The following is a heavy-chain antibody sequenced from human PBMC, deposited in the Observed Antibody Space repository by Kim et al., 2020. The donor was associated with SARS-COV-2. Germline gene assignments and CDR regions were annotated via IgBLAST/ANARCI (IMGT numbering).Heavy chain of an antibody. J-gene: IGHJ6*02. D-gene: IGHD6-19*01. CDR3: ARGVAVAGRSGDYYYYYGMDV. V-gene: IGHV1-24*01. Sequence: ASVKVSCKVSGYTLTELSMHWVRQAPGKGLEWMGGFDPGDGETIYAQKFQGRVTMTEDTSTDTAYMELSSLRSEDTAVYYCARGVAVAGRSGDYYYYYGMDVWGQGTTVTV. CDR2: FDPGDGET. CDR1: GYTLTELS.